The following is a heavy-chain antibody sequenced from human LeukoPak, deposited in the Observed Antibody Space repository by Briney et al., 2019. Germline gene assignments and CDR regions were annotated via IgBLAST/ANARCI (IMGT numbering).Heavy chain of an antibody. J-gene: IGHJ6*02. V-gene: IGHV3-53*04. CDR3: ARDRAPYGMDV. CDR1: GLTVSSSY. Sequence: GGSLRISCAASGLTVSSSYMSWVGQAPGNRLEWVSVIYSGGSTYYADSVKGRFTISRHNSKNTLYLQMNSLRAEDTAVYYCARDRAPYGMDVWGQGTTVTVSS. CDR2: IYSGGST.